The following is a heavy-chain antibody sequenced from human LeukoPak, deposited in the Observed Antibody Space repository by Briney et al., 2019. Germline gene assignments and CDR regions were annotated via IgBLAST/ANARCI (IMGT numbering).Heavy chain of an antibody. CDR2: IYYSGST. J-gene: IGHJ4*02. CDR1: GDSISSGGYY. Sequence: SETLSLTCTVSGDSISSGGYYWSWLRQHPGKGMEWIGYIYYSGSTYYNPSLKSRVTISIDASNNQFSLKLTSVTAADTAVYYCARVAGYSSPFAYWGQGTLVTVSS. V-gene: IGHV4-31*03. D-gene: IGHD6-13*01. CDR3: ARVAGYSSPFAY.